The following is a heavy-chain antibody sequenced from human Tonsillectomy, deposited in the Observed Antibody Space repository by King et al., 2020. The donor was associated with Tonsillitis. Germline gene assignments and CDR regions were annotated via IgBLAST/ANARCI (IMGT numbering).Heavy chain of an antibody. CDR2: MYYSGSP. V-gene: IGHV4-39*01. CDR1: GVSISSTSYY. D-gene: IGHD4-17*01. Sequence: LQLQESGPGLVKPSETLSLTCSVSGVSISSTSYYWGWIRQPPGKGLEWIGSMYYSGSPYYNPSLKSRVTIFVDTSKNQFSLKLSSVTAADTAVYYCARHHGDQMIFFAFDIWGQGTMVTVSS. CDR3: ARHHGDQMIFFAFDI. J-gene: IGHJ3*02.